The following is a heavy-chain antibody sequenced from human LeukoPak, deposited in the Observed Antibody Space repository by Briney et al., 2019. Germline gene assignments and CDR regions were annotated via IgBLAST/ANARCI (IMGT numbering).Heavy chain of an antibody. Sequence: GGSLRLSCAASGFTFARYGMTWVRQAPGKGLEWVSVSALTHGGYTTYYADSVKGRFTVSRDNSKSTLYLQMNSLRAEDTAVYYCARDRAVVWGFDYWGQGTLVTVSS. CDR1: GFTFARYG. CDR2: LTHGGYTT. CDR3: ARDRAVVWGFDY. D-gene: IGHD2-8*02. V-gene: IGHV3-23*01. J-gene: IGHJ4*02.